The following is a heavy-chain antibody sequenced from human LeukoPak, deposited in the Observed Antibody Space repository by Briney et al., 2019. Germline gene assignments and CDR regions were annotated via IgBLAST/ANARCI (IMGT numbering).Heavy chain of an antibody. J-gene: IGHJ4*02. Sequence: ASVKVSCKASGGTFSSYAISWVRQAPGQGLEWVGWINPNSGGTNYAQKFQGRVTMTRDTSISTAYMELSRLRSDDTAVYYCARGSDDFWSGYSPSYWGQGTLVTVSS. V-gene: IGHV1-2*02. CDR3: ARGSDDFWSGYSPSY. D-gene: IGHD3-3*01. CDR1: GGTFSSYA. CDR2: INPNSGGT.